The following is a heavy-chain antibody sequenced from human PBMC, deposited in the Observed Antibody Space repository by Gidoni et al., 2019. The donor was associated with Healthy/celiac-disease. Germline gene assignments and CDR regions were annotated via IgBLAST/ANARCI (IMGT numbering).Heavy chain of an antibody. CDR2: ISGSGGST. D-gene: IGHD4-17*01. CDR1: GFTFSSYA. V-gene: IGHV3-23*01. Sequence: EVQLLESGGGLVQPGGSLRLSCAASGFTFSSYAMSWVRQAPGKGLEGVSAISGSGGSTYYADSVKGRFTISRDNSKNTLYLQMNSLRAEDTAVYYCAKVRPTTVTVGGYFDYWGQGTLVTVSS. CDR3: AKVRPTTVTVGGYFDY. J-gene: IGHJ4*02.